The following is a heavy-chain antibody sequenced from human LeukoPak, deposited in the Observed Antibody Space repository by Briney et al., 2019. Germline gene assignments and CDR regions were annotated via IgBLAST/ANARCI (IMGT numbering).Heavy chain of an antibody. CDR3: ARGGSRLTTAGDLDY. CDR1: AGSISSYY. CDR2: IYYSGST. Sequence: PSETLSLTCTVSAGSISSYYWTWIRQPPGKGLEWIGYIYYSGSTNYNPSLKSRVAISLDTSRNQFSLKLTSVTAADTAEYYCARGGSRLTTAGDLDYWGQGALVTVSS. J-gene: IGHJ4*02. D-gene: IGHD3-16*01. V-gene: IGHV4-59*08.